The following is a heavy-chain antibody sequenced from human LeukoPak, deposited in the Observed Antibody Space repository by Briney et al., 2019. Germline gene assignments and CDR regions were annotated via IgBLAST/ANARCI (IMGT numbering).Heavy chain of an antibody. CDR1: GFTFSSYA. CDR2: ISGSGGST. Sequence: GGSLRLSCAASGFTFSSYAMSCVRQAPGKGLEWVSAISGSGGSTYYADSVKGRFTISRDNSKNTLYLQMNSLRAEDTAVYYCAKDLRGLMSGSYSNYWGQGTLVTVSS. D-gene: IGHD1-26*01. V-gene: IGHV3-23*01. J-gene: IGHJ4*02. CDR3: AKDLRGLMSGSYSNY.